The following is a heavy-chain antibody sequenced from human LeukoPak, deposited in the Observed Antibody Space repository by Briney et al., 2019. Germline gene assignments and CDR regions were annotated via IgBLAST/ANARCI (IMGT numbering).Heavy chain of an antibody. J-gene: IGHJ5*02. D-gene: IGHD5-18*01. V-gene: IGHV1-46*01. Sequence: ASVTVSCKASGYTFTSYYMHWVRQAPGQGLEWMGIINPSGGSTSYAQKFQGRVTMTRDTSTSTVYMELSSLRSEDTAVYYCARAPWDTAMDTWGQGTLVTVSS. CDR2: INPSGGST. CDR1: GYTFTSYY. CDR3: ARAPWDTAMDT.